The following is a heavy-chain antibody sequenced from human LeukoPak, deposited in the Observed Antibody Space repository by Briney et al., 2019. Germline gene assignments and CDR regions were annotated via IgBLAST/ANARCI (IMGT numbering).Heavy chain of an antibody. CDR3: ARLEVTVVATIDY. CDR2: ISGTTGST. V-gene: IGHV3-23*01. J-gene: IGHJ4*02. Sequence: GGSLRLSCAVSGFTFSTYAMSWVRQAPGKGLEWVSSISGTTGSTYYADSVKGRFTISRDNSKNALYLQMNSLRAEDTAVYYCARLEVTVVATIDYWGQGTLVTVSS. CDR1: GFTFSTYA. D-gene: IGHD5-12*01.